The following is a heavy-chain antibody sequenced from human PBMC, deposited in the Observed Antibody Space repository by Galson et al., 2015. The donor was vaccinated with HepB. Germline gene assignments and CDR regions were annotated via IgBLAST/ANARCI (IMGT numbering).Heavy chain of an antibody. CDR1: GFTFRSYS. J-gene: IGHJ2*01. CDR2: IDREGDYR. CDR3: AREDIRFLEWLGYYSDL. Sequence: SLRLSCEGSGFTFRSYSINWVRQTPGNGLEWVSSIDREGDYRNYADYVKGRFTISRDNAKNSVYLQMNSLRAEDTALYYCAREDIRFLEWLGYYSDLWGRGTLVTVSS. V-gene: IGHV3-21*06. D-gene: IGHD3-3*01.